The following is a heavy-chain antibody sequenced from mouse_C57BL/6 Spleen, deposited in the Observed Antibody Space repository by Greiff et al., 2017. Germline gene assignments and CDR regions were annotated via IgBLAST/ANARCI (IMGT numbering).Heavy chain of an antibody. J-gene: IGHJ3*01. Sequence: QVQLQQSGAELVKPGASVKMSCKASGYTFTSYWITWVKQRPGQGLEWIGDIYPGSGSTNYNEKFKSKATLTVDTSSSTAYMQLSSLTSEDSAVYYCARRDYSKDWFAYWGQGTLVTVSA. V-gene: IGHV1-55*01. CDR2: IYPGSGST. D-gene: IGHD2-5*01. CDR3: ARRDYSKDWFAY. CDR1: GYTFTSYW.